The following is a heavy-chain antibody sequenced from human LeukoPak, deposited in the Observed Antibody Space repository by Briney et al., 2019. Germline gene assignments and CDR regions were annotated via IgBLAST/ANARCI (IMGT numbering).Heavy chain of an antibody. D-gene: IGHD3-3*01. J-gene: IGHJ4*02. Sequence: SETLSLTCTVSGGSISSTNYYWGWIRQPAGKGLEWIGRIYTSGSTNYNPSLKSRVTMSVDTSKNQFSLKLSSVTAADTAVYYCARDVYDFWSGYNYFDYWGQGTLVTVSS. CDR3: ARDVYDFWSGYNYFDY. CDR2: IYTSGST. CDR1: GGSISSTNYY. V-gene: IGHV4-61*02.